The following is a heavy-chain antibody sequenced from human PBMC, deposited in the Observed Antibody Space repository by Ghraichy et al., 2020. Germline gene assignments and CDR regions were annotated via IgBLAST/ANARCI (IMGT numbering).Heavy chain of an antibody. CDR2: ISGGGGST. D-gene: IGHD3-22*01. CDR3: AKCSYYDRSGYYGYFYYGMDV. CDR1: GFTFSGYA. V-gene: IGHV3-23*01. J-gene: IGHJ6*02. Sequence: GGSLRLSCAASGFTFSGYAMTWIRQAPGKGLEWVSAISGGGGSTYYADSVKGRFTISRDNSKNTLYLQMNSLRAEDTAVYYCAKCSYYDRSGYYGYFYYGMDVWGQGTTVTVSS.